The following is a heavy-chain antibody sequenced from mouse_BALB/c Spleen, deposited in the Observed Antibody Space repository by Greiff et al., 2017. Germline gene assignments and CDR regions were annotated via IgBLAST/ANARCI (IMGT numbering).Heavy chain of an antibody. D-gene: IGHD1-1*01. CDR3: ARDYNGSSWGFGY. J-gene: IGHJ3*01. CDR2: IWAGGST. Sequence: QVQLKESGPGLVAPSQSLSITCTVSGFSLTSYGVHWVRQPPGKGLEWLGVIWAGGSTNYNSALMSRLSISKDNSKSQVLLKMNSLQSDDTAMYYCARDYNGSSWGFGYWGQGTLVTVSA. V-gene: IGHV2-9*02. CDR1: GFSLTSYG.